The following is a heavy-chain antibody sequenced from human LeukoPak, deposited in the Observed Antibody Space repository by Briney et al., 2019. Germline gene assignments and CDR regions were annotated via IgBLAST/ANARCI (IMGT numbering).Heavy chain of an antibody. D-gene: IGHD5-12*01. J-gene: IGHJ4*02. Sequence: SETLSLTCTVSGDSISTYYWSWIRQPPGKGLEWIGYMYYSWSTNYNPSLKSRVTISLDTPKNQFSLRLNSVTAADTAVYYCARGVAGYGPYDYWGQGTLVTVSS. CDR3: ARGVAGYGPYDY. CDR2: MYYSWST. V-gene: IGHV4-59*01. CDR1: GDSISTYY.